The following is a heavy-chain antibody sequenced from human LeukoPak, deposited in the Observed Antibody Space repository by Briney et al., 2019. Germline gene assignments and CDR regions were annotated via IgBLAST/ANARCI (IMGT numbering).Heavy chain of an antibody. CDR2: ISGSGGNT. CDR3: AVIAAAGTFPDY. CDR1: GFTFSSYA. D-gene: IGHD6-13*01. J-gene: IGHJ4*02. V-gene: IGHV3-23*01. Sequence: GGSLRLSCAASGFTFSSYAMSWVRQAPGKGLEWVSAISGSGGNTYYADSVKGRFTISRDNSKNTLYLQMNSLRAEDTAVYYCAVIAAAGTFPDYWGQGTLVTVSS.